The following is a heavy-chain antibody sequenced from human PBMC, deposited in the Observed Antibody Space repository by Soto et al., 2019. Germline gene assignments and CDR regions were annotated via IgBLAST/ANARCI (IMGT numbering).Heavy chain of an antibody. CDR1: GGSISSSSYY. V-gene: IGHV4-39*01. D-gene: IGHD3-10*01. CDR3: ACGITMVRGVIYYGMDV. CDR2: IYYSGST. Sequence: SETLSLTCTVSGGSISSSSYYWGWIRQPPGKGLEWIGSIYYSGSTYYNPSLKSRVTISVDTSKNQFSLKLSSVTAADTAVYYCACGITMVRGVIYYGMDVWGQGTTVTVSS. J-gene: IGHJ6*02.